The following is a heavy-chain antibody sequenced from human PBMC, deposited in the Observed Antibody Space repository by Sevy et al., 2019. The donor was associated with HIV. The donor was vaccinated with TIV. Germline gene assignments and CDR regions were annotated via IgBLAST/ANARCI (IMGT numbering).Heavy chain of an antibody. CDR3: ARAGGGGGYCSGGSGYSDWYFDL. D-gene: IGHD2-15*01. CDR2: IYSGGST. J-gene: IGHJ2*01. Sequence: GGSLRLSCAASGFTVSSNYMSWVRQAPGKGLEWVSVIYSGGSTYYADSVKGRFTISRDNSKNTLYLQMNSLRAEVTAVYYCARAGGGGGYCSGGSGYSDWYFDLWGRGTLVTVSS. CDR1: GFTVSSNY. V-gene: IGHV3-53*01.